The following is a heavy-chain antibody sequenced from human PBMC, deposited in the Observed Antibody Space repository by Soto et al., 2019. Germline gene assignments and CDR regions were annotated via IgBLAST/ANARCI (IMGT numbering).Heavy chain of an antibody. CDR2: ILYDGSNK. Sequence: QVQLVESGGGVVQPGRSLRLSCAASGFTFRSYGMHWVRQAPGKGLEWVAVILYDGSNKYSTDSVKGRFTISRDNSKNTLYLQMNSLRAEDTAVYYCAKDMAKSMINYYYYMDVWGKGTTVTVSS. V-gene: IGHV3-30*18. J-gene: IGHJ6*03. CDR3: AKDMAKSMINYYYYMDV. CDR1: GFTFRSYG. D-gene: IGHD3-16*01.